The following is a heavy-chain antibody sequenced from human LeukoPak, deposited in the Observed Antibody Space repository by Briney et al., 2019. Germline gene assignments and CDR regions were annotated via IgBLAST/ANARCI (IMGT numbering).Heavy chain of an antibody. CDR2: IGSSGGGI. CDR1: GFTFSSYA. D-gene: IGHD7-27*01. J-gene: IGHJ4*02. CDR3: AIDPNWGTHS. Sequence: GRSLRLSCAASGFTFSSYAMYWVRHPPGKRLEWVSIIGSSGGGIHYADSVKGRFTISRDNSKNALYLQMNSLRVEDTAVYYCAIDPNWGTHSWGQGVLVTVSS. V-gene: IGHV3-23*01.